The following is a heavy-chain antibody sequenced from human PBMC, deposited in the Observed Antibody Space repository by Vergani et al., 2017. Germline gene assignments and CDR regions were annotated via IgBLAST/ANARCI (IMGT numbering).Heavy chain of an antibody. D-gene: IGHD3-22*01. V-gene: IGHV3-74*01. CDR3: AKIPYDSSGYYSGPVDWYFDL. J-gene: IGHJ2*01. CDR1: GFTFSSYW. Sequence: EVQLVESGGGLVQPGGSLRLSCAASGFTFSSYWMHWVRQAPGKGLVWVSRINSDGSSTNYVDSVKGRFTISRDNAKNTLFLQMNSLRAEDTAVYYCAKIPYDSSGYYSGPVDWYFDLWGRGTLVTVSS. CDR2: INSDGSST.